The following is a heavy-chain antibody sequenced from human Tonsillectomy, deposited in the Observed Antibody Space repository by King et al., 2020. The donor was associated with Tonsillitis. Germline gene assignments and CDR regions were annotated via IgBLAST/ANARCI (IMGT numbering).Heavy chain of an antibody. D-gene: IGHD3-10*01. J-gene: IGHJ4*02. Sequence: VQLVESGGGLVQPGRSLRLSCAASGFTFDDYAMHWVRQAPGKGLEWVSGISWNSGSIGYADSVKGRFTISRDNAKNSLYLQMNSLRAEDTAVYYCAKDRTDYGSEADYWGQGTLVTVSS. CDR1: GFTFDDYA. CDR3: AKDRTDYGSEADY. V-gene: IGHV3-9*01. CDR2: ISWNSGSI.